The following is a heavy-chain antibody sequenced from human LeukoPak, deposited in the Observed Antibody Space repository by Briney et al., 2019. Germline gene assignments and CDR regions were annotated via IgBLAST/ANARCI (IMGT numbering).Heavy chain of an antibody. D-gene: IGHD5-24*01. CDR3: ARHDSKRWLHPYDAFDI. Sequence: SETLSLTCTVSGGSISSSSYYWGWIRQPPGKGLEWIGSIYYSGSTYYHPSLKSQVTISVDTSKNQFSLKLSSVTAADTAVYYCARHDSKRWLHPYDAFDIWGQGTMVTVSS. CDR1: GGSISSSSYY. J-gene: IGHJ3*02. V-gene: IGHV4-39*01. CDR2: IYYSGST.